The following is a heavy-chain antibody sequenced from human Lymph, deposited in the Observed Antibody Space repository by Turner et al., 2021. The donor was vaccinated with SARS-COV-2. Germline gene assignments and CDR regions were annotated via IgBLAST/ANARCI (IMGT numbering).Heavy chain of an antibody. CDR3: ARGILSSFGGCYYSWFDP. CDR1: GCSFSSYA. J-gene: IGHJ5*02. V-gene: IGHV1-69*04. D-gene: IGHD1-26*01. CDR2: IIPILGIA. Sequence: QLVQPWAALSKPCSSASVSCKGTGCSFSSYATNWVRQSPGQGLEWIGRIIPILGIANYAQKFQGRVTITANKNNSSAYMELSSMSSEDTVVYCGARGILSSFGGCYYSWFDPWGQGTLVTVSS.